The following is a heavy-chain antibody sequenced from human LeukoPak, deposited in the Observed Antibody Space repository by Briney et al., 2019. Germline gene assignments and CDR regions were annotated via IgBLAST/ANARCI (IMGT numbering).Heavy chain of an antibody. CDR1: GFTVSSKH. CDR2: IHSAATT. CDR3: AREGVSLIDY. Sequence: GGSLRLSCAASGFTVSSKHMNWVRQAPGKGLEWVSFIHSAATTYYADSVKGRFTISRDNPKNMLHLQMNNLRAEGTAVYYCAREGVSLIDYWGQGTLVTVSS. V-gene: IGHV3-66*01. J-gene: IGHJ4*02.